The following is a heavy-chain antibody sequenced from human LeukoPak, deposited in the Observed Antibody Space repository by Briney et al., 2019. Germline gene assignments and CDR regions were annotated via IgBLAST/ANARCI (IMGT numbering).Heavy chain of an antibody. Sequence: PGGSLRLSCAASGFTFSSYSMNWVRQAPGKGLEWVSGISGSGGSTYYADSVKGRFTISRDNSKNTLYLQMNSLRAEDTAEYYCAKDRNYDSSGYYYDYWGQGTLVTVSS. J-gene: IGHJ4*02. CDR1: GFTFSSYS. CDR2: ISGSGGST. CDR3: AKDRNYDSSGYYYDY. D-gene: IGHD3-22*01. V-gene: IGHV3-23*01.